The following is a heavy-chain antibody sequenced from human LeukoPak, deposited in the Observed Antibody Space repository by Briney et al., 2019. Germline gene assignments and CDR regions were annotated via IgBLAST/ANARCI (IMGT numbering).Heavy chain of an antibody. D-gene: IGHD6-13*01. CDR2: FDPEDGET. Sequence: GASVKVSCKVSGYTLTELSMHWVRQAPGKGLEWMGGFDPEDGETIYAQKFQGRVTMTEDTSTDTAYMELSSLRSEDTAVYYCATGVAAAANDAFDTWGQGTMVTVSS. CDR1: GYTLTELS. V-gene: IGHV1-24*01. CDR3: ATGVAAAANDAFDT. J-gene: IGHJ3*02.